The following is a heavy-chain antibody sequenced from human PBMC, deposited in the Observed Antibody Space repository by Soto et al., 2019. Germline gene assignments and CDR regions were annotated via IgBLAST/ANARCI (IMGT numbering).Heavy chain of an antibody. V-gene: IGHV3-33*01. D-gene: IGHD3-10*01. CDR2: IWYDGSKK. CDR3: ARDWSYGSGSD. CDR1: GFTFSNHG. J-gene: IGHJ4*02. Sequence: QVQLVESGGGVVQPGRFLRLSCAASGFTFSNHGMHWVRQAPGKGLEWVANIWYDGSKKYYGEAVKGRFTISRDDSKNTLYLQMNSLRVEDTAIYYCARDWSYGSGSDWGQGTLVTVSS.